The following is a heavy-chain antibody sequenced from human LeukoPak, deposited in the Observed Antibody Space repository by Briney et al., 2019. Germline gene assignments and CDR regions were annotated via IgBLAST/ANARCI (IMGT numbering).Heavy chain of an antibody. CDR3: ARDPDDFWSGYYRYFDY. Sequence: ASVKVSCKASGYTFTSYGISWVRQAPGQGLEWMGWISAYSGNTNYAQKLQGRVTMTTDTSTSTAYMELRSLGSDDTAVYYCARDPDDFWSGYYRYFDYWGQGTLVTVSS. V-gene: IGHV1-18*01. D-gene: IGHD3-3*01. CDR2: ISAYSGNT. J-gene: IGHJ4*02. CDR1: GYTFTSYG.